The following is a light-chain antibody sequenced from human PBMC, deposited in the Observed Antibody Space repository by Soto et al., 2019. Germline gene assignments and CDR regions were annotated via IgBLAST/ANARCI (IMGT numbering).Light chain of an antibody. CDR1: QSISIW. CDR2: KAS. CDR3: QQYNSDST. Sequence: IQMTQSPSTLSASVGDRVTITCRASQSISIWLAWYQQKPGKAPKLLIYKASSLESEVPSRFSGSGSGTAVTLTINSLQPDDSATYYCQQYNSDSTFGQGTKVDIK. J-gene: IGKJ1*01. V-gene: IGKV1-5*03.